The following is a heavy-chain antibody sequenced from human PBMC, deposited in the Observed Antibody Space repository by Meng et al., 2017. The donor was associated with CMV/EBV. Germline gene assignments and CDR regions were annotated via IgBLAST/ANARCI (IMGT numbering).Heavy chain of an antibody. V-gene: IGHV1-46*01. CDR1: GYTFIGYY. J-gene: IGHJ3*02. CDR3: ASPLNLHRGAFDI. Sequence: ASVKVSCKASGYTFIGYYMHWVRQAPGQGLEWMGIINPSGGSTSYAQKFQGRVTMTRDTSTSTVYMELSSLRSEDTAVYYCASPLNLHRGAFDIWGQGTMVTVSS. CDR2: INPSGGST. D-gene: IGHD3-10*01.